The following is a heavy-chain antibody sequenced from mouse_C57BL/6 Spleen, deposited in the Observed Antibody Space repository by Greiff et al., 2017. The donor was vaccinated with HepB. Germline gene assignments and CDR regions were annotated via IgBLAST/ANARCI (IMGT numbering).Heavy chain of an antibody. D-gene: IGHD1-1*01. CDR1: GYAFSSSW. J-gene: IGHJ2*01. V-gene: IGHV1-82*01. Sequence: VKLQESGPELVKPGASVKISCKASGYAFSSSWMNWVKQRPGKGLEWIGRIYPGDGDTNYNGKFKGKATLTADKSSSTAYMQLSSLTSEDSAVYFCARRYYYGSSYGFDYWGQGTTLTVSS. CDR2: IYPGDGDT. CDR3: ARRYYYGSSYGFDY.